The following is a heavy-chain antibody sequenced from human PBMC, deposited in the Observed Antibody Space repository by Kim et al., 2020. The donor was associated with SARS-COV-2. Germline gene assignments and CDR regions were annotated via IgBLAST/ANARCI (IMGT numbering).Heavy chain of an antibody. D-gene: IGHD1-26*01. J-gene: IGHJ4*02. CDR1: GGSISSSSYY. CDR3: ARAQALESYHEFDY. CDR2: IYYSGST. V-gene: IGHV4-39*07. Sequence: SETLSLTCTVSGGSISSSSYYWGWIRQPPGKGLEWIGSIYYSGSTYYNPSLKSRVTISVDTSKNQFSLKLSSVTAADTAVYYCARAQALESYHEFDYWGEGTLVTVSS.